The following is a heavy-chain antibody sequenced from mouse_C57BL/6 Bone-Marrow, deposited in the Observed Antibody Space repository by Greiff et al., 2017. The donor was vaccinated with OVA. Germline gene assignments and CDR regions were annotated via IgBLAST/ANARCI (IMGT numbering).Heavy chain of an antibody. CDR1: GYTFTSYW. D-gene: IGHD4-1*01. CDR2: IYPSDSET. V-gene: IGHV1-61*01. Sequence: QVQLQQPGAELVRPGSSVKLSCKASGYTFTSYWMDWVKQRPGQGLEWIGNIYPSDSETHYNQKFKEEDTLTVDKSSSTAYLQLSSLTSEDSAVYDGAGSWDWFAYWGQGTLVTVSA. J-gene: IGHJ3*01. CDR3: AGSWDWFAY.